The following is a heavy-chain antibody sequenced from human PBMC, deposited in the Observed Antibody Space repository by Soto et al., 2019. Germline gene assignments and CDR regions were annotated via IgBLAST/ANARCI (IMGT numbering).Heavy chain of an antibody. Sequence: GASVKVSCKASGYTFTSYGISWVRQAPGQGLEWMGWISAYNGNANYAQKLQGRGTMTTDTSTSTAYMELRSLRSDDTAVYYCARIPDSFYGDYMDYWFYPCGQGALVPVSS. CDR2: ISAYNGNA. D-gene: IGHD4-17*01. CDR1: GYTFTSYG. J-gene: IGHJ5*02. CDR3: ARIPDSFYGDYMDYWFYP. V-gene: IGHV1-18*01.